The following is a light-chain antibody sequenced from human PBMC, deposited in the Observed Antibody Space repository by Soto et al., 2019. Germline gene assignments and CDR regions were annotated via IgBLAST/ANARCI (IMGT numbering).Light chain of an antibody. CDR3: SSYATNYNYV. Sequence: QSALTQPPSASGSPGQSVTISCTGTSSDVGGYNYVSWYQQHPGKAPKLMIFEVSKRYSGVPDRFSGSKSGNTASLTVSGLQAEDEADYYCSSYATNYNYVFGTGTKLTVL. CDR1: SSDVGGYNY. V-gene: IGLV2-8*01. CDR2: EVS. J-gene: IGLJ1*01.